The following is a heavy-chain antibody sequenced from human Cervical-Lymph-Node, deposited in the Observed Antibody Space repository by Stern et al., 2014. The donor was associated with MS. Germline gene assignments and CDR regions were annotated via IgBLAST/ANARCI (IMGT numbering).Heavy chain of an antibody. CDR3: ARGGGVWLNSGMDV. V-gene: IGHV4-31*03. CDR2: INYSGST. D-gene: IGHD5-12*01. CDR1: GCSISSGGYY. Sequence: VQLQEAGPGLVKPSKTLSLTCTVSGCSISSGGYYWSWMRQHPGKGLEWTGYINYSGSTYYHPSLKSRGTISVDTSKNQFSLKLSSVTAADTAVYYCARGGGVWLNSGMDVWGQGTTVTDSS. J-gene: IGHJ6*02.